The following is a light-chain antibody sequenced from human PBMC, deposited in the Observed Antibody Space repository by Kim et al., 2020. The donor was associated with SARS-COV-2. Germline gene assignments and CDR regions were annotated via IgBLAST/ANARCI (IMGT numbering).Light chain of an antibody. CDR2: DNN. CDR3: GTWDDTLSGYYV. CDR1: NSDFGKAY. J-gene: IGLJ6*01. Sequence: QSVLTQPPSVSAAPGQRATISCSGSNSDFGKAYVSWYLHLPGTAPKLLIYDNNKRPSGIPDRFSGSKSGTSATLDITGLRTGDEGDYYCGTWDDTLSGYYVLGTGTKVTVL. V-gene: IGLV1-51*01.